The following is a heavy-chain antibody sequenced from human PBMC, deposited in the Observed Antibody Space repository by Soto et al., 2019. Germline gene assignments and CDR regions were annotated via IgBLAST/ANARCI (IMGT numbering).Heavy chain of an antibody. CDR2: ISGSGGST. V-gene: IGHV3-23*01. CDR3: AKGSSGWYERFDY. Sequence: EVQLLESGGGLVQPGGSLRLSCAASGFTFSSYVMSWVRQAPGKGLEWVSAISGSGGSTYYADSVKGRFTISRDNSKNTLYLQMNSLRAEDTDVYYCAKGSSGWYERFDYWGQGTLVTVSS. CDR1: GFTFSSYV. D-gene: IGHD6-19*01. J-gene: IGHJ4*02.